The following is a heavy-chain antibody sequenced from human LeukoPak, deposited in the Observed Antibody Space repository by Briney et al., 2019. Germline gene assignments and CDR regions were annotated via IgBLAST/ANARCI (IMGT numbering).Heavy chain of an antibody. CDR2: ISAYNGNT. D-gene: IGHD6-13*01. CDR1: GYTFTSYG. J-gene: IGHJ4*02. Sequence: ASVKVSCKASGYTFTSYGISWVRQAPGQGLEWMGWISAYNGNTNYAQKLQGRVTMTTDTSTSTAYMELRSLRSDDTAVYYCARAGYSSSWPTPPVLFDYWGQGTLVTVSS. CDR3: ARAGYSSSWPTPPVLFDY. V-gene: IGHV1-18*01.